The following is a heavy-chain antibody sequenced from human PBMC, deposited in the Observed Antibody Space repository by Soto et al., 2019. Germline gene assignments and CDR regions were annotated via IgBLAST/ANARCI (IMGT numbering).Heavy chain of an antibody. CDR3: AHRAVVAAYNWFDP. Sequence: QITLKESGPTLAKPTQTLTLTCTFSGFSLSTSGVGVGWIRQPPGKALEWLALIYWDDDKRYSPSLKSRLTITKDTSKNQVVLTMTNMDPVDTAKYYCAHRAVVAAYNWFDPWGQGTLVTVSS. CDR2: IYWDDDK. D-gene: IGHD2-15*01. CDR1: GFSLSTSGVG. J-gene: IGHJ5*02. V-gene: IGHV2-5*02.